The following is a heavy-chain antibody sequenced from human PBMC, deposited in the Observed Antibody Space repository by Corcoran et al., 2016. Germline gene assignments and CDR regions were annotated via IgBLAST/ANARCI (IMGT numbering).Heavy chain of an antibody. V-gene: IGHV2-70*04. J-gene: IGHJ3*02. Sequence: QVTLKESGPALVKPTQTLTLTCTFSGFSLSTSGMRVSWIRQPPGKALEWLARIDWDDDKFYSTSLKTRLTISKDTSKNQVVLTMTNMDPVDTATYYCARAWGYYGDAFDIWGQGTMVTVSS. CDR3: ARAWGYYGDAFDI. CDR2: IDWDDDK. CDR1: GFSLSTSGMR. D-gene: IGHD3-22*01.